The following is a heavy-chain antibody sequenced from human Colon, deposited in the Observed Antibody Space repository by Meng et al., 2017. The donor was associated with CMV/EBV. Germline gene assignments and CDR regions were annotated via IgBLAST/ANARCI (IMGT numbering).Heavy chain of an antibody. V-gene: IGHV3-15*07. D-gene: IGHD3/OR15-3a*01. Sequence: EERLVESGGGLVKPGGSLTLSCVASDFTLINAWMNWVRQAPGKGLEWVARIRSQTAGGTTEYHAAVKGRFTVSRDDSKYTVYLHMNSLKIDDTAVYYCTTGWTQYFDFWGQGALVTVSS. CDR1: DFTLINAW. CDR3: TTGWTQYFDF. CDR2: IRSQTAGGTT. J-gene: IGHJ4*02.